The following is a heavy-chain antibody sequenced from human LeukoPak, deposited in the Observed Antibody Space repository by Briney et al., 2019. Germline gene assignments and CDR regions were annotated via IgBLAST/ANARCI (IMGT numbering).Heavy chain of an antibody. CDR1: GGSVSSGSYY. CDR2: IYYSGST. D-gene: IGHD3-9*01. V-gene: IGHV4-61*01. J-gene: IGHJ3*02. CDR3: ARDVSVYDILTGYPLDAFDI. Sequence: PSETLSLTCTVSGGSVSSGSYYWSWIRQPPGKGLEWIGYIYYSGSTNYNPSLKSRVTISVDTSKNQFSLKLSSVTAADTAVYYCARDVSVYDILTGYPLDAFDIWGQGTMVTVSS.